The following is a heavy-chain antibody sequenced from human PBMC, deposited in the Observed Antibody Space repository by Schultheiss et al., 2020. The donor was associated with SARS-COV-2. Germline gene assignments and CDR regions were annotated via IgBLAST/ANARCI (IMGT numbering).Heavy chain of an antibody. D-gene: IGHD2-15*01. CDR3: AKADGYCSGGSCDAYFDY. CDR2: ISGSGGST. CDR1: GFTFSSYA. V-gene: IGHV3-23*01. Sequence: GGSLRLSCAASGFTFSSYAMSWVRQAPGKGLEWVSAISGSGGSTYYADSVKGRFTISRDNSKNTLYLQMNSLRAEDTALYYCAKADGYCSGGSCDAYFDYWGQGTLVTVSS. J-gene: IGHJ4*02.